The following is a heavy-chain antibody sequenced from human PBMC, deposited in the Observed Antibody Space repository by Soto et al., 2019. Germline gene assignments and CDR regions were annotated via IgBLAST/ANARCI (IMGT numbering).Heavy chain of an antibody. J-gene: IGHJ6*02. D-gene: IGHD3-3*01. Sequence: ASVKVSCKASGYTFTSYGISWVRQAPGQGLEWMGWISAYNGNTNYPQKLQGRGTMTTDTSTSTAYTELRSLRSDDTAVYYCARDWSYDFWSGYYGYYYYYYGMDVWGQGTTVTVSS. CDR2: ISAYNGNT. CDR1: GYTFTSYG. V-gene: IGHV1-18*01. CDR3: ARDWSYDFWSGYYGYYYYYYGMDV.